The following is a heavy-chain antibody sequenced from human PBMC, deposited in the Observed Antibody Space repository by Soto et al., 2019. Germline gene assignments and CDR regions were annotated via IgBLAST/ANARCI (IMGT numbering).Heavy chain of an antibody. D-gene: IGHD2-15*01. CDR2: ISYSGST. CDR3: ARADPDASVGY. Sequence: SETLSLTCTVSGGSMISYYWTWLRQSPGRGLEWIGYISYSGSTYYNPSLKSRVTISADTSKNQFSLRMNSMIAADTAVYYCARADPDASVGYWGQGTLVTVSS. J-gene: IGHJ4*02. V-gene: IGHV4-59*01. CDR1: GGSMISYY.